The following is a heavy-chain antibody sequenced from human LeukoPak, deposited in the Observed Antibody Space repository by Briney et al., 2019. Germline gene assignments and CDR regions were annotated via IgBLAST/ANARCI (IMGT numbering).Heavy chain of an antibody. D-gene: IGHD3-22*01. Sequence: ASVKVSCKASGYTFTSYGISRVRQAPGQGLEWMGRINPNSGGTNYAQKFQGRVTMTRDTSISTVYMELSRLRSDDTAVYYCARVGYYESSGYYEYWGQGTLVTVSS. CDR2: INPNSGGT. CDR3: ARVGYYESSGYYEY. V-gene: IGHV1-2*06. J-gene: IGHJ4*02. CDR1: GYTFTSYG.